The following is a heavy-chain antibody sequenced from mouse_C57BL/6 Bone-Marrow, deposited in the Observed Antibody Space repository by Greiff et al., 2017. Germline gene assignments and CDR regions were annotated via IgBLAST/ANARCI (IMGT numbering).Heavy chain of an antibody. J-gene: IGHJ2*01. D-gene: IGHD1-1*01. CDR3: TSLITTVVRVDY. Sequence: DVQLQESGAKLVRPGASVKLSCTASGFNIKDYYMHWVKQRPEQGLEWIGRIDPEDGDTEYAPKFQGKATMTADTSSNTAYLQLSSLTSEDTAVYYCTSLITTVVRVDYWGQGTTLTVSS. CDR1: GFNIKDYY. CDR2: IDPEDGDT. V-gene: IGHV14-1*01.